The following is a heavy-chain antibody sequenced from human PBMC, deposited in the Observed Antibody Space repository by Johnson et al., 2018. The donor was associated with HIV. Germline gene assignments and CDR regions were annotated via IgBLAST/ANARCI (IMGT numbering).Heavy chain of an antibody. D-gene: IGHD4/OR15-4a*01. CDR3: AKSPGKDHGGNSGGFDI. V-gene: IGHV3-33*06. Sequence: QVQLVESGGGVVQPGKSLRLSCAASVFTFSYYGMHWVRQAPGKGLEWVAVIWYDGSNKFYADSVKGRFTISRDNSKNTVYLQMNSLRVEDTAVYYCAKSPGKDHGGNSGGFDIWGQGTMVTVSS. CDR2: IWYDGSNK. CDR1: VFTFSYYG. J-gene: IGHJ3*02.